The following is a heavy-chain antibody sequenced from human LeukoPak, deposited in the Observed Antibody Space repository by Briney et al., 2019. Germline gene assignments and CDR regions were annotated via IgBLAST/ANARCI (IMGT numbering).Heavy chain of an antibody. V-gene: IGHV4-34*01. CDR3: ARHGFDPVQNVAHWYFDL. D-gene: IGHD3-10*01. J-gene: IGHJ2*01. CDR2: INHSGST. Sequence: TASETLSLTCAVYGGSFSGYYWSWIRQPPGKGLEWIGEINHSGSTNYNPSLKSRVTISVDTSKNQFSLKLSSVTAADTAVYYCARHGFDPVQNVAHWYFDLWGRGTLVTVSS. CDR1: GGSFSGYY.